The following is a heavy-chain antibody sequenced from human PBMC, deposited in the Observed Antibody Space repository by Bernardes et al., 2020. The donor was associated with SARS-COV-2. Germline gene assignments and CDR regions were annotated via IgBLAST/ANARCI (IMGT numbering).Heavy chain of an antibody. J-gene: IGHJ6*02. Sequence: GGSLRLSCAASGFTFSSYSMNWVRQAPGKGLEWVSSISSSNYIFYADSMKGRFTISRDDAKSSLYLQMNSLRVDDTAVYYCARSPKEPPTYDPRGDYGLDVWGQGTTVTVSS. V-gene: IGHV3-21*01. CDR3: ARSPKEPPTYDPRGDYGLDV. CDR1: GFTFSSYS. D-gene: IGHD3-3*01. CDR2: ISSSNYI.